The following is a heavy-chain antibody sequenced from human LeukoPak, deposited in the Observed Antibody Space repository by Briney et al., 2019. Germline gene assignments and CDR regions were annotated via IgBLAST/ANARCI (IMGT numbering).Heavy chain of an antibody. V-gene: IGHV4-59*01. CDR1: GGSISSYY. J-gene: IGHJ6*03. D-gene: IGHD6-19*01. Sequence: SETLSLTCTVSGGSISSYYWSWIRQPPGKGLEWIGYIYYSGSTNYNPSLKSRVTISVDTSKNQFSLKLSSVTAADTAVYYCARRAKQWHGALRSQYYYYYYMDVWGKGTTVTISS. CDR3: ARRAKQWHGALRSQYYYYYYMDV. CDR2: IYYSGST.